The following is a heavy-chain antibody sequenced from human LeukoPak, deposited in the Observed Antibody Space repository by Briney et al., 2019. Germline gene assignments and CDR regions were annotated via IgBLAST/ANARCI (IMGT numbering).Heavy chain of an antibody. CDR1: GGSISSYY. CDR3: ARAAGRYCSGGSCYELDY. V-gene: IGHV4-4*07. J-gene: IGHJ4*02. Sequence: SETLSLTCTVSGGSISSYYWSWIRQPAGKGLEWIGRIYTSGSTNYNPSLKSRVTMSVDTSKNQFSLKLSSVTAADTAVYYCARAAGRYCSGGSCYELDYWGQGTLVTVSS. D-gene: IGHD2-15*01. CDR2: IYTSGST.